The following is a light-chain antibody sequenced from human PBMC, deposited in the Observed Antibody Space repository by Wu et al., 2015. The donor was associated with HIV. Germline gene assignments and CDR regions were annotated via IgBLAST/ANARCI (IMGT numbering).Light chain of an antibody. CDR2: GAS. CDR1: QAINRDY. CDR3: QKYDSAPLT. J-gene: IGKJ4*01. Sequence: ENVLTQSPGTLSLSPGERATVSCRASQAINRDYLAWFQQKPGQAPRLIIYGASNRATGIPARFSASGSGTDFTLTISSLQPEDFATYYCQKYDSAPLTFGGGTEGGDQT. V-gene: IGKV3-20*01.